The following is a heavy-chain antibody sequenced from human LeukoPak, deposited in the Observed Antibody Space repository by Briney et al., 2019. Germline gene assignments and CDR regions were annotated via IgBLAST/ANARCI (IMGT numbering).Heavy chain of an antibody. Sequence: SETLSLTCTVSGGSIRSYYWSWIRQPPGKGLEWIGYVYHGGGTNYNPSLKSRVTISVDTSNNQFSLRLSSVTAADTAVYYCARDPFGSNAFDIWGQGTVVAVSS. CDR2: VYHGGGT. CDR1: GGSIRSYY. CDR3: ARDPFGSNAFDI. D-gene: IGHD3-10*01. V-gene: IGHV4-59*01. J-gene: IGHJ3*02.